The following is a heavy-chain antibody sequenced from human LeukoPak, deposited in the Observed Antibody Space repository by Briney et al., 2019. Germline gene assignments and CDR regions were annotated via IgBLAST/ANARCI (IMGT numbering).Heavy chain of an antibody. Sequence: GRSLRLSCAASGFTFDDYAMHWVRQAPGKGLGWVSGISWNSGSIGYADSVKGRFTISRDNAKNSLYLQMNSLRAEDTALYYCAKDEYDAFDIWGQGTMVTVSS. V-gene: IGHV3-9*01. CDR2: ISWNSGSI. CDR3: AKDEYDAFDI. CDR1: GFTFDDYA. D-gene: IGHD2/OR15-2a*01. J-gene: IGHJ3*02.